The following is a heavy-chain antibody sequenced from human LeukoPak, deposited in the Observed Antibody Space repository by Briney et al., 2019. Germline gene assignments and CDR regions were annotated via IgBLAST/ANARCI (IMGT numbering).Heavy chain of an antibody. J-gene: IGHJ6*03. CDR3: ARDASVVPPAMLPHYYYYMDV. Sequence: GRSLRLSCAASGFTFSSYNMNWVRQAPGKGLEGVSSISTSNSYIYYADSVKGRFTTSRDNAKHSLYLQINSLRAEDTAVYYCARDASVVPPAMLPHYYYYMDVWGKGTTVTVSS. CDR1: GFTFSSYN. V-gene: IGHV3-21*01. D-gene: IGHD2-2*01. CDR2: ISTSNSYI.